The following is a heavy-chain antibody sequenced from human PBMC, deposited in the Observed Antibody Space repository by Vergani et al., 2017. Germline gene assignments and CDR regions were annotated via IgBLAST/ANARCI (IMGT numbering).Heavy chain of an antibody. CDR1: GYSFTSYW. Sequence: EVQLVQSGAEVKKPGESLKISCKGSGYSFTSYWIGWVRQMPGKGLEWMGIIYPGDSDTRYSPSFQGQVTISAEKSISTAYLQWSSLKASDTAMYYCARAPWGSYDPSYFDYWGQGTLVTVSS. J-gene: IGHJ4*02. CDR2: IYPGDSDT. CDR3: ARAPWGSYDPSYFDY. V-gene: IGHV5-51*03. D-gene: IGHD1-26*01.